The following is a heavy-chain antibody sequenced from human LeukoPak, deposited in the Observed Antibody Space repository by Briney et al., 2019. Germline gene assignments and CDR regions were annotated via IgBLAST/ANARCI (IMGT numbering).Heavy chain of an antibody. J-gene: IGHJ4*02. V-gene: IGHV3-74*01. D-gene: IGHD2-15*01. CDR3: VVGGSPGY. CDR2: TSTDGYTT. Sequence: GGSLRLSCAASGLAFSAYKMHWVRQAPRKGLVWVSRTSTDGYTTDYADFVQGRFTASRDNTKNTWSLEMNSLRAEDTAVYYCVVGGSPGYWGQGTLVTVSS. CDR1: GLAFSAYK.